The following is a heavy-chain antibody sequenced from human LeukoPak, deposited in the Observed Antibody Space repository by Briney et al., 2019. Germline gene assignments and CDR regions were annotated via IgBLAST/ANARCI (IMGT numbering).Heavy chain of an antibody. Sequence: PSETLSLTCTVSGGSISSYYWSWIRQPPGKGLEWIGYIYTSGSTNYNPSLKSRVTISVDTSKNQFSLKLSSATAADAAVYYCARPYSSGWSGAFDIWGQGTMVTVSS. CDR3: ARPYSSGWSGAFDI. CDR2: IYTSGST. J-gene: IGHJ3*02. V-gene: IGHV4-4*09. CDR1: GGSISSYY. D-gene: IGHD6-19*01.